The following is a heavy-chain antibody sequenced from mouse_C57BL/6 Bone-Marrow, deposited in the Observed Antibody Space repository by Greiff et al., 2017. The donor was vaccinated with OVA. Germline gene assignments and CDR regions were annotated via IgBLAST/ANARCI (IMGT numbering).Heavy chain of an antibody. V-gene: IGHV14-4*01. CDR3: TPYYYGSSPWFAY. J-gene: IGHJ3*01. CDR2: IDPENGDT. CDR1: GFNIKDDY. Sequence: EVQLHQSGAELVRPGASVKLSCTASGFNIKDDYMHWVKQRPEQGLEWIGWIDPENGDTEYASKFQGKATITADTSSNTAYLQLSSLTSEDTAVYYCTPYYYGSSPWFAYWGQGTLVTVSA. D-gene: IGHD1-1*01.